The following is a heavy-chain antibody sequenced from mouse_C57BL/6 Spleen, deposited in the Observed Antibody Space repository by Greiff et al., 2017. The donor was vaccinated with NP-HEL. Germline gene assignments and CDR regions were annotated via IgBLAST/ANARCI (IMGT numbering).Heavy chain of an antibody. Sequence: QVQLQQPGTELVKPGASVKLSCKASGYIFTSYWMHWVKQRPGQGLEWIGNINPSNGGTNYNEKFKSKATLTVDKSSSTAYMQLSSLTSEDSAVYYCARDGLLLREFDYWGQGTTLTVSS. CDR2: INPSNGGT. J-gene: IGHJ2*01. CDR3: ARDGLLLREFDY. CDR1: GYIFTSYW. V-gene: IGHV1-53*01. D-gene: IGHD1-1*01.